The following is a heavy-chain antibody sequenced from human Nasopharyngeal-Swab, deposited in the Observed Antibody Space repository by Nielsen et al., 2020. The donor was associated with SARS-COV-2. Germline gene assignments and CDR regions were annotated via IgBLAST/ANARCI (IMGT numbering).Heavy chain of an antibody. J-gene: IGHJ4*02. Sequence: SVKVSCKAFVATFLSYAISWVRQAPGQGLEWMGGIIPIFGTANYAQKFQGRVTITADESTSTAYMELSSLRSEDTAVYYCASRPASVRAVAGATDYWGQGTLVTVSS. V-gene: IGHV1-69*13. CDR2: IIPIFGTA. D-gene: IGHD6-19*01. CDR1: VATFLSYA. CDR3: ASRPASVRAVAGATDY.